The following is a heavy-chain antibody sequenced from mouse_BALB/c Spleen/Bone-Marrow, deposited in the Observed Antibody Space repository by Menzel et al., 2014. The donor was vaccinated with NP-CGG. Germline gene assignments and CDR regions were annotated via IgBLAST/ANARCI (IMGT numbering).Heavy chain of an antibody. V-gene: IGHV4-1*02. D-gene: IGHD4-1*01. J-gene: IGHJ2*01. CDR2: INPDSSTI. CDR1: GFAFSRYW. CDR3: ARPGTWGYFDY. Sequence: LVESGGSLKLSCAASGFAFSRYWISWVRQAPGKGLEWIGEINPDSSTINYTPSLKDKFIISRDNAKNTLYLQMSKVRSEDTALYYCARPGTWGYFDYWGQGTTLTVSS.